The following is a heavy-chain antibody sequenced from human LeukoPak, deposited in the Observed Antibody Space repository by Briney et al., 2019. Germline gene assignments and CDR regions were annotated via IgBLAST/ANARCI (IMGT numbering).Heavy chain of an antibody. D-gene: IGHD6-13*01. CDR2: INHSGST. Sequence: SETLSLTCAVYGGSFSGYYWSWIRRPPGKGLERIGEINHSGSTNYNPSLKSRVTISVDTSKNQFSLKLSSVTAADTAVYYCARGSVAAAGTLFPFDYWGQGTLVTVSS. CDR3: ARGSVAAAGTLFPFDY. V-gene: IGHV4-34*01. J-gene: IGHJ4*02. CDR1: GGSFSGYY.